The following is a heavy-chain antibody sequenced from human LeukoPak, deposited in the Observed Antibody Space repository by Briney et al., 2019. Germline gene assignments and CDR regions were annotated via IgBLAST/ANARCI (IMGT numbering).Heavy chain of an antibody. CDR3: ARHSDGWYWGGTGLDV. D-gene: IGHD6-19*01. Sequence: SETLSLTCAVYGGSFSGYYWGWIRQPPGKGLEWIGSINYSGRTENNPSLKSRVTMSADTSKDQFSLKLTSVTAADTAVYYCARHSDGWYWGGTGLDVWGQGTTVIVSS. V-gene: IGHV4-34*01. CDR1: GGSFSGYY. CDR2: INYSGRT. J-gene: IGHJ6*02.